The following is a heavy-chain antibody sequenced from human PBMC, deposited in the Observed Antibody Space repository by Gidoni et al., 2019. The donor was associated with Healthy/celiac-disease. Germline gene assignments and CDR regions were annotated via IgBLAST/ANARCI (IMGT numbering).Heavy chain of an antibody. CDR3: ARGEIYSSPLDY. V-gene: IGHV3-30*04. J-gene: IGHJ4*02. Sequence: QVQLVESGGGVVQPGGSLRPSCAACGFTFSSYAMHWVRQAPGKGLEWVAVISYDGSNKYYADSVKGRFTISRDNSKNTLYLQMNSLRAEDTAVYYCARGEIYSSPLDYWGQGTLVTVSS. D-gene: IGHD6-13*01. CDR1: GFTFSSYA. CDR2: ISYDGSNK.